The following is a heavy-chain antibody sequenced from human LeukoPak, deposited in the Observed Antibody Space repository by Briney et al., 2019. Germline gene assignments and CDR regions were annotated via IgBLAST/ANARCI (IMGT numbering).Heavy chain of an antibody. Sequence: SETLSLTCTVSGGSISSYYWSWIRQPPGKGLEWIGYIYYSGSTNYNISLRSRATISLDTSKNQFSLKLTSVTAADTAVYYCARGPVGPGIPFDYWGQGTLVSVS. D-gene: IGHD2-2*02. CDR2: IYYSGST. J-gene: IGHJ4*02. CDR3: ARGPVGPGIPFDY. CDR1: GGSISSYY. V-gene: IGHV4-59*01.